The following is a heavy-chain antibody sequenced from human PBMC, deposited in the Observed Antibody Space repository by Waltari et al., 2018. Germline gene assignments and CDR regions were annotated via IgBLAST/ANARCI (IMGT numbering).Heavy chain of an antibody. D-gene: IGHD7-27*01. CDR2: SDSGGET. CDR1: GFTVSNNY. V-gene: IGHV3-53*01. CDR3: ATWTGGSLGAFDN. J-gene: IGHJ3*02. Sequence: EVQLVESGGGLIQPGGSLRLSCEVSGFTVSNNYIGWVRQAPGKGLEWVSVSDSGGETDDADAVRGRFTISRDNSKNTLYLQMNSLRVEDTALYYCATWTGGSLGAFDNWGQGTMVTVSS.